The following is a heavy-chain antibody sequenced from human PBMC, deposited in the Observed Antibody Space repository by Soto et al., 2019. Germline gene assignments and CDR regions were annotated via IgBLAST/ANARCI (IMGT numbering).Heavy chain of an antibody. D-gene: IGHD5-18*01. CDR2: IYYSGST. CDR1: GGSISSGDYY. Sequence: SETLSLTCTVSGGSISSGDYYWSWIRQPPGKGLEWIGYIYYSGSTYYNPSLKSRVTISVDTSKNQFSLKLSSVTAADTAVYYCARARSWIHVRYYFDYWGQGTLVTVSS. J-gene: IGHJ4*02. V-gene: IGHV4-30-4*01. CDR3: ARARSWIHVRYYFDY.